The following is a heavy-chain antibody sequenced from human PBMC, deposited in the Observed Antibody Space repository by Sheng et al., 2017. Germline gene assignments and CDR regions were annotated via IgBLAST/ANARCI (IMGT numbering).Heavy chain of an antibody. J-gene: IGHJ6*03. CDR1: GGSISSSSYY. D-gene: IGHD3-22*01. CDR3: ARLHDSSGSDYYYMDV. V-gene: IGHV4-39*01. Sequence: QLQLQESGPGLVKPSETLSLTCTVSGGSISSSSYYWGWIRQPPGKGLEWIGSIYYSGSTYYNPSLKSRVTISVDTSKNQFSLKLSSVTAADTAVYYCARLHDSSGSDYYYMDVWGKGTTVTVSS. CDR2: IYYSGST.